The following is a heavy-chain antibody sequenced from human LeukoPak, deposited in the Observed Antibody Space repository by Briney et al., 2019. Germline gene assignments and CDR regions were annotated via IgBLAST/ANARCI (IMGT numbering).Heavy chain of an antibody. Sequence: PSETLSLTCTVSGGSISGYYWSWIRQPPGKGLEWIGEINHSGSTNYNPSLKSRVTISVDTSKNQFSLKLSSVTAADTAVYYCARGWDYYYDSSGSNWFDPWGQGTLVTVSS. V-gene: IGHV4-34*01. D-gene: IGHD3-22*01. CDR1: GGSISGYY. J-gene: IGHJ5*02. CDR2: INHSGST. CDR3: ARGWDYYYDSSGSNWFDP.